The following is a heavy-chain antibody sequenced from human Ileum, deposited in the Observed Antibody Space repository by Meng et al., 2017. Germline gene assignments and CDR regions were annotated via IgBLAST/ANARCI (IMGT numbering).Heavy chain of an antibody. D-gene: IGHD2-21*01. V-gene: IGHV4-4*02. CDR1: GDSISSRDW. CDR3: VRNEGYSLGD. CDR2: ISQESGRT. J-gene: IGHJ4*02. Sequence: QVELRGSGPGLVKPSGTPSLTCAVSGDSISSRDWWSWVRQPPGKGLEWIGEISQESGRTNYNPSLKSRVTISLDKSKNQFSLNLNSVTAADTAVYYCVRNEGYSLGDWGQGTLVTVSS.